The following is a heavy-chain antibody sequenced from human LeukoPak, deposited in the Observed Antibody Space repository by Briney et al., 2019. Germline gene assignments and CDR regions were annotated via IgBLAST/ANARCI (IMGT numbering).Heavy chain of an antibody. CDR3: ARDARQSPPFSFDY. Sequence: PSQTLSLTCTVSGVSISSGDYYWSWIRQPPGKGLEWIGYTYYSGSTYYNPSLKSRVTISVDTSKNQFSLKLSSVTAADTAVYYCARDARQSPPFSFDYWGQGTLVTVSS. J-gene: IGHJ4*02. CDR1: GVSISSGDYY. CDR2: TYYSGST. V-gene: IGHV4-30-4*01.